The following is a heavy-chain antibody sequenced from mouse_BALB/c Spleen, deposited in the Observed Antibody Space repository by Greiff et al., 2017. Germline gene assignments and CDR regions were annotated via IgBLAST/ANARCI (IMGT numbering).Heavy chain of an antibody. V-gene: IGHV1S22*01. J-gene: IGHJ4*01. CDR3: TRSNDLYAMDY. CDR1: GYTFTSYW. CDR2: IYPGSGST. Sequence: LKQPGSELVRPGASVKLSCKASGYTFTSYWMHWVKQRHGQGLEWIGNIYPGSGSTNYDEMFKSKGTLTVDTSSSTAYMHLSSLTSEDSAVYYCTRSNDLYAMDYWGQGTSVTVSS.